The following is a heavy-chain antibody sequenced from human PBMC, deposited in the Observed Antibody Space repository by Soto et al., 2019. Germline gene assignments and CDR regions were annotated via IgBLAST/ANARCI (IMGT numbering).Heavy chain of an antibody. Sequence: PGGSLRLSCAASGFTFSSYGMHWVRQAPGKGLEWVAVISYDGSNKYYADSVKGRFTISRDNSKNTLYLQMNSLRAEDTAVYYCAKEQTPNYYDSSRYPGPFDYWGQGTLVTVSS. J-gene: IGHJ4*02. CDR3: AKEQTPNYYDSSRYPGPFDY. CDR2: ISYDGSNK. CDR1: GFTFSSYG. D-gene: IGHD3-22*01. V-gene: IGHV3-30*18.